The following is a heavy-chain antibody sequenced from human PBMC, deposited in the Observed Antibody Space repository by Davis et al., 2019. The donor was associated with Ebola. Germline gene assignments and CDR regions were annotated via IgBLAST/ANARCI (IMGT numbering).Heavy chain of an antibody. V-gene: IGHV4-34*01. Sequence: QTLSLTCAVYGGSLSGYYWSWIRQPPGKGLEWIGEINHSGSTNYNPSLKSRVTISVDTSKNQFSLKLSFVTAADTAVYYCARHRWLQFRGRFDPWGQGTLVTVSS. D-gene: IGHD5-24*01. CDR1: GGSLSGYY. CDR3: ARHRWLQFRGRFDP. J-gene: IGHJ5*02. CDR2: INHSGST.